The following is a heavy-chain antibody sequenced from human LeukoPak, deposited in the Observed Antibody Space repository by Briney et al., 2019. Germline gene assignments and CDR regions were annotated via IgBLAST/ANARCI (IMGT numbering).Heavy chain of an antibody. CDR2: ISAYNGNT. D-gene: IGHD3-16*02. Sequence: ASVKVSCKASGYTFTSYGISWVRQAPEQGLEWMGWISAYNGNTNYAQKLQGRVTMTTDTSTSTAYMELRSLRSDDTAVYYCARTGSHYDYVWGSYRNNWFDPWGQGTLVTVSS. CDR1: GYTFTSYG. J-gene: IGHJ5*02. CDR3: ARTGSHYDYVWGSYRNNWFDP. V-gene: IGHV1-18*01.